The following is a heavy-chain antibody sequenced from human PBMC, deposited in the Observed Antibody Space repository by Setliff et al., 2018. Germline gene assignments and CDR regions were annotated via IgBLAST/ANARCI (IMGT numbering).Heavy chain of an antibody. Sequence: GGSLSLSCAASGFTVSSNYMSWVRQAPGKGLEWVSVIYSGGSTYYADSVKGRFTISRDNSRNTLYLQMNSLRAEDTAVYYCARCVNSGWSGGYYFDYWGQGTLVTVSS. J-gene: IGHJ4*02. D-gene: IGHD6-19*01. V-gene: IGHV3-66*01. CDR1: GFTVSSNY. CDR2: IYSGGST. CDR3: ARCVNSGWSGGYYFDY.